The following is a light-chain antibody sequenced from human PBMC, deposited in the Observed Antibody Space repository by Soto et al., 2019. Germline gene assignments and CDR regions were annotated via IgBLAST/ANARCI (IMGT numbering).Light chain of an antibody. Sequence: DSQMTQSPSSVSASVGDRVSISCRTSQGISSWLAWYQKKPGKAPNILIYAAASLQSGVPSRFSSSQSGTDFTVTISSLQPEDCAIDCCQQANSFPNTFGQATRLEI. V-gene: IGKV1-12*01. CDR2: AAA. J-gene: IGKJ5*01. CDR1: QGISSW. CDR3: QQANSFPNT.